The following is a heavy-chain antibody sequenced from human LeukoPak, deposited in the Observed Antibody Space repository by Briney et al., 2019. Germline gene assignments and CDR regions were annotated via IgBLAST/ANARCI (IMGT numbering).Heavy chain of an antibody. CDR3: ARDLWDYYDSSGYYYYYGMDV. D-gene: IGHD3-22*01. CDR1: GFTVSSNS. Sequence: GSLRLSCAASGFTVSSNSMNWVRQAPGKGLEWVSVIYSGGSTYYADSVKGRFTISRDNSKNTLYLQMNSLRAEDTAGYYCARDLWDYYDSSGYYYYYGMDVWGQGTTVTVSS. CDR2: IYSGGST. J-gene: IGHJ6*02. V-gene: IGHV3-53*05.